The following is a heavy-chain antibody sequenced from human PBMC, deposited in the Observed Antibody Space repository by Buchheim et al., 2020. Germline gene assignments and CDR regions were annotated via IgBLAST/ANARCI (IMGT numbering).Heavy chain of an antibody. Sequence: QITLKESGPTLVESTQTLTLTCTFSGSSLTTGGVGVGWIRQSPGKALELLALIYWDDDKRYSPSLRSRLTITKDTSKNQVVLTMTNMDPVDTGTYYCAHRGLSAGYSSGWDGGYFDYWGQGTL. CDR3: AHRGLSAGYSSGWDGGYFDY. CDR2: IYWDDDK. V-gene: IGHV2-5*02. CDR1: GSSLTTGGVG. D-gene: IGHD6-19*01. J-gene: IGHJ4*02.